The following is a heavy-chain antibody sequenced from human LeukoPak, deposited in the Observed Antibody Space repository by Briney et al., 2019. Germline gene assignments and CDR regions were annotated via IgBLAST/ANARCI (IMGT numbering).Heavy chain of an antibody. Sequence: PGGSLRLSCAASGFTFSSYSMNWVRQAPGKGLEWVGRIKSKTDGGTTDYAAPVKGRFTISRDDSKNTLYLQMNSLKTEDTAVYYCTTEEDTYYYDSSGYYPRNWGQGTLVTVSS. J-gene: IGHJ4*02. CDR3: TTEEDTYYYDSSGYYPRN. V-gene: IGHV3-15*01. CDR1: GFTFSSYS. D-gene: IGHD3-22*01. CDR2: IKSKTDGGTT.